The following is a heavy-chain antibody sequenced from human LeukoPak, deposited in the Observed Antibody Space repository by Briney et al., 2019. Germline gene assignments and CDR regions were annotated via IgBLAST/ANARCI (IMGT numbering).Heavy chain of an antibody. CDR3: AREEPYYHILTGYYSNAFDI. CDR2: IDAGNGNT. J-gene: IGHJ3*02. CDR1: GYTFTSYA. D-gene: IGHD3-9*01. V-gene: IGHV1-3*01. Sequence: ASVKVSCKASGYTFTSYAMHWVRQAPGQRLEWMGWIDAGNGNTKYSQKFQGRVTITRDTSASTAYMELSSLRSEDTAVYYCAREEPYYHILTGYYSNAFDIWGQGTMVTVSS.